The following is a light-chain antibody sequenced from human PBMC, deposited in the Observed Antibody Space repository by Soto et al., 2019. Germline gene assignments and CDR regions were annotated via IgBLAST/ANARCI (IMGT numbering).Light chain of an antibody. CDR1: SSDVGGYND. Sequence: QSALTQPPSASGAPGQSVTISCTGTSSDVGGYNDVSWYQQHPGKAPKLIIYEVSKRPSVVPDRSSGSKSGNTASLTVYGLQAEDEADYYCSSYAGSNNVVFGGGTKLTVL. CDR2: EVS. J-gene: IGLJ2*01. CDR3: SSYAGSNNVV. V-gene: IGLV2-8*01.